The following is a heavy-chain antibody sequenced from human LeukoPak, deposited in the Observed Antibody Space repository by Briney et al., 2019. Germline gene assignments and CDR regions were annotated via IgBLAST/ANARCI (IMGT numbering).Heavy chain of an antibody. V-gene: IGHV3-23*01. Sequence: PGRSLRLSCAASGFTFSSYGMHWVRQAPGRGLVWVSSIGASGDSIYYTDSVKGRFTISRDNSKNTLYLQMSSLRVEDTAVYYCAKIPDVSDYWGQGTLVTVSS. CDR2: IGASGDSI. CDR3: AKIPDVSDY. CDR1: GFTFSSYG. J-gene: IGHJ4*02.